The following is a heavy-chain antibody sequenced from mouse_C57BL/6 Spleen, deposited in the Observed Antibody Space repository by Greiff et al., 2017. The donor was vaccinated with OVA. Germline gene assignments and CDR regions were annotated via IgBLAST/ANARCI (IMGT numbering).Heavy chain of an antibody. CDR3: ARYDYDAMDY. CDR1: GYTFTDYN. D-gene: IGHD2-10*02. Sequence: EVKLMESGPELVKPGASVKIPCKASGYTFTDYNMDWVKQSHGKSLEWIGDINPNNGGTIYNQKFKGKATLTVDKSSSTAYMELRSLTSEDTAVYYCARYDYDAMDYWGQGTSVTVSS. V-gene: IGHV1-18*01. J-gene: IGHJ4*01. CDR2: INPNNGGT.